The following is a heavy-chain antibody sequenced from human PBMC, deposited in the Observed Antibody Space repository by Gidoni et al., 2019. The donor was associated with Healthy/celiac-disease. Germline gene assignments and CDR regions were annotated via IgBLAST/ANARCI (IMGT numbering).Heavy chain of an antibody. Sequence: EVQLVESGGGLVQPGGSLRLSCAASGFTFSSYSMNWVSKAPGKGLEWVSSISSSSSYIYYADSVKGRFTISRDNAKNSPYLQMNSLRAEDTAVYYCARASIVVTNDYWGQGTLVTFSS. D-gene: IGHD2-2*01. V-gene: IGHV3-21*01. CDR2: ISSSSSYI. CDR1: GFTFSSYS. CDR3: ARASIVVTNDY. J-gene: IGHJ4*02.